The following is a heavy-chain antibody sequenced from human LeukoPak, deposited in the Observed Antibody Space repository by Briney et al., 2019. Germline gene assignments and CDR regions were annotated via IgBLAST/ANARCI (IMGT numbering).Heavy chain of an antibody. V-gene: IGHV4-59*01. J-gene: IGHJ4*02. CDR2: IYYSGST. CDR1: GGSISSYY. Sequence: SETLSLTCTVSGGSISSYYWSWIRQPPGKGLEWIGYIYYSGSTNYNPSLKSRVTISVDTSKNQFSLMLSSVTAADTAVYYCARGGVAAAGTFDYWGQGTLVTVSS. CDR3: ARGGVAAAGTFDY. D-gene: IGHD6-13*01.